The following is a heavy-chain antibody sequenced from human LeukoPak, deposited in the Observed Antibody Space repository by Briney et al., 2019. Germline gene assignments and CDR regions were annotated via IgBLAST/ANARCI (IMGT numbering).Heavy chain of an antibody. V-gene: IGHV3-73*01. CDR1: GFTFSTYA. CDR2: ITTKANRYAT. CDR3: ARVADTHIFDY. J-gene: IGHJ4*02. Sequence: GGSLRLSCAASGFTFSTYAMTWLRQAPGKGLEWVGRITTKANRYATAYSASLKGRFTFSRDDSKNTAYLQMNSLRAEDTALYYCARVADTHIFDYWGQGTLVTVSS. D-gene: IGHD2-21*01.